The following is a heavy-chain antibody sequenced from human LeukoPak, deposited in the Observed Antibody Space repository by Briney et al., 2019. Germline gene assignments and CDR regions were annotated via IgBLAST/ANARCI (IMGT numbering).Heavy chain of an antibody. Sequence: SETLSLTCAVYGGSFSGYYWSWIGQPPGKGLEWIGEINHSGSTNYNPSLKSRVTISVDTSKNQFSLKLSSVTAADTAVYYCARGRIADTDYWGQGTLVTVSS. V-gene: IGHV4-34*01. J-gene: IGHJ4*02. D-gene: IGHD6-6*01. CDR2: INHSGST. CDR1: GGSFSGYY. CDR3: ARGRIADTDY.